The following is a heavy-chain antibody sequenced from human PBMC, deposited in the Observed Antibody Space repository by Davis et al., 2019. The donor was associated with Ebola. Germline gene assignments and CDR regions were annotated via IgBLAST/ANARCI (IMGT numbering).Heavy chain of an antibody. J-gene: IGHJ4*02. D-gene: IGHD3-16*01. V-gene: IGHV4-59*12. CDR2: IYKSGNT. CDR3: ASGMMTASP. CDR1: GASITSYY. Sequence: PSETLSLTCTVSGASITSYYWTWIRQPPGKGLEWIGYIYKSGNTNYNPSLKSRVTISLDTSKNQLSLRLNSVTAADTATYYCASGMMTASPWGLGTLVTVSS.